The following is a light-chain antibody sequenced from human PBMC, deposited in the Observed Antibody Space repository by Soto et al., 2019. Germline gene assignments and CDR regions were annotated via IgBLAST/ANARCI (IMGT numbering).Light chain of an antibody. CDR1: QSVSND. Sequence: EIVLTQSPDTLSLSPGEGSPLSCRAGQSVSNDLSWYRLKPGQAPGLVVFYAAMGATGFPAWLSCGGSRTDFTLTISTLEPEEFAGYYWQQRSKWPLTYGVGANVD. V-gene: IGKV3-11*01. J-gene: IGKJ3*01. CDR3: QQRSKWPLT. CDR2: YAA.